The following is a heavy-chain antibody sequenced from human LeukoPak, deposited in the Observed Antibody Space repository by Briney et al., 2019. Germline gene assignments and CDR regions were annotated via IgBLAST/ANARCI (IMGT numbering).Heavy chain of an antibody. J-gene: IGHJ4*02. CDR2: ISGSGHRT. V-gene: IGHV3-23*01. CDR3: ATLPYYYDSSGSYYFDY. CDR1: GFTFSSYG. Sequence: PGGSLRLSCAASGFTFSSYGVSWVRQAPGKGLEWVSGISGSGHRTYYADSVKGRFTISRDNSKNTLYLQMNSLRAEDTAVYYCATLPYYYDSSGSYYFDYWGQGTLVTVSS. D-gene: IGHD3-22*01.